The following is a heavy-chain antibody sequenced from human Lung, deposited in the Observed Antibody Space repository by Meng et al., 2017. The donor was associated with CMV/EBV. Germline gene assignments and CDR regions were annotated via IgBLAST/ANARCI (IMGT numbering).Heavy chain of an antibody. D-gene: IGHD6-13*01. J-gene: IGHJ3*02. V-gene: IGHV4-59*01. Sequence: GSLRLXCTVSGGSISSYYWSWIRQPPGKGLEWIGYIYYSGSTNYNPSLKSRVTISVDTSKNQFSLKLSSVTAADTAVYYCAREPAAAGGDAFDIWGQGTXVTV. CDR1: GGSISSYY. CDR3: AREPAAAGGDAFDI. CDR2: IYYSGST.